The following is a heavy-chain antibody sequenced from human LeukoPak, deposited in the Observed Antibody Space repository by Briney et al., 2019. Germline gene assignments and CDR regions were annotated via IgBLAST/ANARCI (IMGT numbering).Heavy chain of an antibody. Sequence: ASVKVSCKASGGTFSRYAISWVRQAPGQGLEWMGGYIPMFGTANCAQNFQNRVTITADESTSTFSMEVSSLRPEDTAVYFCAGASSKWELSFWGQGTLVTVPS. D-gene: IGHD1-26*01. V-gene: IGHV1-69*13. J-gene: IGHJ4*02. CDR1: GGTFSRYA. CDR2: YIPMFGTA. CDR3: AGASSKWELSF.